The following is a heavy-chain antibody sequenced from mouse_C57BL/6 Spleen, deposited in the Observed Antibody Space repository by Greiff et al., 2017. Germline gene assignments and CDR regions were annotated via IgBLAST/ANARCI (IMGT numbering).Heavy chain of an antibody. CDR1: GYAFSSYW. D-gene: IGHD2-4*01. Sequence: LMEPGASVKISCKASGYAFSSYWMNWVKQRPGKGLEWIGQIYPGDGDTNYNGKFKGKATLTADKSSSTAYMQLSSLTSEDSAVYFCAREGNYDYDEGGYYFDYWGQGTTLTVSS. CDR3: AREGNYDYDEGGYYFDY. J-gene: IGHJ2*01. CDR2: IYPGDGDT. V-gene: IGHV1-80*01.